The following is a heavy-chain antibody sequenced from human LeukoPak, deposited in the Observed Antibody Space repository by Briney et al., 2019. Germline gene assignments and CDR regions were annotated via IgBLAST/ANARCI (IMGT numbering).Heavy chain of an antibody. CDR1: GFTFSDYY. Sequence: PGGSLRLSCAASGFTFSDYYMSWIRQAPGKGLEWVSYISSSGSTICYADSVKGRFTISRDNAKNSLYLQMNSLRAEDTAVYYCARAYFDWLSRQYYFDYWGQGTLVTVSS. CDR2: ISSSGSTI. J-gene: IGHJ4*02. V-gene: IGHV3-11*01. CDR3: ARAYFDWLSRQYYFDY. D-gene: IGHD3-9*01.